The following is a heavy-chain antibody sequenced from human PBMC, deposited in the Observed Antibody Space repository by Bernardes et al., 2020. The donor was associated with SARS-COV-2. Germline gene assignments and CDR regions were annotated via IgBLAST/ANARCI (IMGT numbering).Heavy chain of an antibody. D-gene: IGHD3-10*01. J-gene: IGHJ6*02. CDR1: GFTFSSYA. CDR3: AFGGGSGNYYYYGMDV. V-gene: IGHV3-23*01. CDR2: ISGSGGST. Sequence: GGSLRLSCAASGFTFSSYAMSWVRQAPGKGLEWVSAISGSGGSTYYADSVKGRFTISRDNSKNTLYLQMNSLRAEDTAVYYCAFGGGSGNYYYYGMDVWGQGTTVTVSS.